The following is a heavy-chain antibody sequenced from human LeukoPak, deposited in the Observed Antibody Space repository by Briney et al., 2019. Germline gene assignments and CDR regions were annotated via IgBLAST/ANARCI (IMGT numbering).Heavy chain of an antibody. V-gene: IGHV1-18*01. J-gene: IGHJ3*02. CDR1: GYTFTSYG. D-gene: IGHD6-6*01. CDR3: ARDRSSSSQDAFDI. CDR2: ISAYNGNT. Sequence: ASVKVSCKASGYTFTSYGISWVRQAPGQGLEWMGWISAYNGNTNYAQKLQGRVTMTTDTSTSTAYMELRSLRSDDTAVYYCARDRSSSSQDAFDIWGXGTMVTVSS.